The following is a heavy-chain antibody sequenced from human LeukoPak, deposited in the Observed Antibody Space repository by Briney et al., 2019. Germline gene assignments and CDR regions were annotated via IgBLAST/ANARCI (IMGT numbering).Heavy chain of an antibody. CDR3: GGKTAGRKSYEFDY. V-gene: IGHV1-2*02. J-gene: IGHJ4*02. CDR1: GYTFTDYF. Sequence: ASVKVSCKASGYTFTDYFMHWVRQAPGQGLEWMGWIHPNSGGTNYAQKFQGRVTMTRDTSISTAYMELSRLTSDDTAVYYCGGKTAGRKSYEFDYWGQGTLVTVSS. CDR2: IHPNSGGT. D-gene: IGHD5-18*01.